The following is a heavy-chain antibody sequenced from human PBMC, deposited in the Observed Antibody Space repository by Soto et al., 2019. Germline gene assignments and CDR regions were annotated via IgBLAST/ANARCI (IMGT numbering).Heavy chain of an antibody. Sequence: QVQLQQWGAGLLKPSETLSLTCAVYGGSFSGYYWTWIRQSPEKGLEWIGEVNHSGTTYYNPSLTTRVTISVHTPKTQFSLKMSSVTAADAAVYYCARGIGYCSSINCYSSRRLRFDSWGQGTLVTVSS. CDR1: GGSFSGYY. CDR3: ARGIGYCSSINCYSSRRLRFDS. CDR2: VNHSGTT. J-gene: IGHJ4*02. V-gene: IGHV4-34*01. D-gene: IGHD2-2*01.